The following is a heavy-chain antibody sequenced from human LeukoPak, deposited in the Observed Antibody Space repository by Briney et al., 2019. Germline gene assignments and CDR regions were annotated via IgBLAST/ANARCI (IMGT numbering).Heavy chain of an antibody. J-gene: IGHJ4*02. V-gene: IGHV4-39*07. CDR2: IYHSGSS. CDR1: GGSISSSSYY. D-gene: IGHD1-26*01. Sequence: SETLSLTCTVSGGSISSSSYYWGWIRQPPGKGLEWIGEIYHSGSSNYNPSLKSRVTISVDKSKNQFSLKLTSVTAADTAVYYCARAGRDMEWESTLDYWGQGTLVTVSS. CDR3: ARAGRDMEWESTLDY.